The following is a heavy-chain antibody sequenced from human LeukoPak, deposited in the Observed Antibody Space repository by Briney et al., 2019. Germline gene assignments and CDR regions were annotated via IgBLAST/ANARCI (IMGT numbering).Heavy chain of an antibody. Sequence: PGGSLRLSCRASGFTFSYHGMHWVRQAPGKGLEWVAVISYDGSNKYYADSVKGRFTISRDNSKNTLYLQMNSLRAEDTAVYYCARDRRSSGSYLGYWGQGTLVTVSS. CDR3: ARDRRSSGSYLGY. CDR1: GFTFSYHG. J-gene: IGHJ4*02. D-gene: IGHD1-26*01. V-gene: IGHV3-30-3*01. CDR2: ISYDGSNK.